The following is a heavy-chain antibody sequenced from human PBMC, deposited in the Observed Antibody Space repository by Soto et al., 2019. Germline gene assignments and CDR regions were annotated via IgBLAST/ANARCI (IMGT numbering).Heavy chain of an antibody. D-gene: IGHD3-16*01. CDR2: VYYSGST. CDR3: ARGLGYGFYYYYYGMDV. CDR1: GGSISSGDFY. V-gene: IGHV4-30-4*01. Sequence: QVQLQESGPGLVKPSQTLSLTCTVSGGSISSGDFYWSWIRQPPGKGLEWIGYVYYSGSTHYNPSLKSRVTISVDTSKNQFSLKLSSVTAADTAVYYCARGLGYGFYYYYYGMDVWGQGTTVTVSS. J-gene: IGHJ6*02.